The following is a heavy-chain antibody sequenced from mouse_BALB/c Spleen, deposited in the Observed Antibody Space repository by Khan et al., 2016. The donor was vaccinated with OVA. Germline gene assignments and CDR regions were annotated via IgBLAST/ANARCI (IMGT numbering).Heavy chain of an antibody. CDR2: TNPTNGRT. CDR3: ARINKIVATYFNY. V-gene: IGHV1S81*02. CDR1: GYTFTSYW. D-gene: IGHD1-1*01. J-gene: IGHJ2*01. Sequence: QVQLQQSGAELVKAGASVKMSCKASGYTFTSYWMHWVKQRLGQGLEWFAETNPTNGRTYYNEKFKSKATLTVDKSSSTAYLLLSGPTFEDSAVYYSARINKIVATYFNYWGQGTTLTVSS.